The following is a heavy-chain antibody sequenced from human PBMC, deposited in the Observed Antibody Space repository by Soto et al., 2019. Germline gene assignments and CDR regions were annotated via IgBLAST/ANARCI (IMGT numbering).Heavy chain of an antibody. CDR3: ARRPTGSGSSFFDY. CDR2: IHHTGST. J-gene: IGHJ4*02. V-gene: IGHV4-34*01. D-gene: IGHD3-10*01. CDR1: GGSFSGYY. Sequence: SETLSLTCAVYGGSFSGYYWSWIRQPPGKGLEWIGEIHHTGSTNYNPSLKSRASISIDTSKSQFSLNLTSVTVADTAVYYCARRPTGSGSSFFDYWGPGTLVTVSS.